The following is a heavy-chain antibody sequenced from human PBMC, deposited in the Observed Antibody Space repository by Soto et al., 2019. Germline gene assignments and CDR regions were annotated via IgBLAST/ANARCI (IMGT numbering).Heavy chain of an antibody. CDR3: ERDQGVAEEGINWLET. Sequence: SSTXSLTCTVSVSSINSYDFILIRHPAGKGLEFIGHIHSSGSTNYNPSLKSRVTMSVDTSKNQFSLRLMSLTAADTAVYYCERDQGVAEEGINWLETWGQGSLV. D-gene: IGHD2-15*01. J-gene: IGHJ5*02. CDR2: IHSSGST. CDR1: VSSINSYD. V-gene: IGHV4-4*07.